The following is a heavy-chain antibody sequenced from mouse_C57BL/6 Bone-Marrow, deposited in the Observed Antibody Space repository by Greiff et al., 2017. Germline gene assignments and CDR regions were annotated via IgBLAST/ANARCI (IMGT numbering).Heavy chain of an antibody. CDR3: ARQGTTGFAD. Sequence: VQLKESGGDLVKPGGSLKLSCAASGFTFSSYGMSWVRQTPDKRLEWVATISSGGSYTYYPDSVKGRFTISRDNAKNTLYLQMSSRKAEDTAMYYCARQGTTGFADWGQGTLVTVSA. V-gene: IGHV5-6*01. J-gene: IGHJ3*01. D-gene: IGHD1-1*01. CDR2: ISSGGSYT. CDR1: GFTFSSYG.